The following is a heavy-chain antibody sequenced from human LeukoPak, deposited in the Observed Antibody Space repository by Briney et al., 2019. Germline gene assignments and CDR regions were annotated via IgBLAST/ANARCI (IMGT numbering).Heavy chain of an antibody. Sequence: GGSLRLSCAASGFSVSDNFMSWVRQAPGKGLEWVSVIFTSGGAFYAASVKGRFTVFRDNSKNTLYLQMNGLRADDTAIYYCARWSYPWGRGTLVTVSS. CDR3: ARWSYP. V-gene: IGHV3-53*01. D-gene: IGHD1-26*01. CDR1: GFSVSDNF. CDR2: IFTSGGA. J-gene: IGHJ5*02.